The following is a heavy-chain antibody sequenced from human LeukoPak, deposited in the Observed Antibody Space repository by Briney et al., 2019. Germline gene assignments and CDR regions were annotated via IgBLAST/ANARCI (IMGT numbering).Heavy chain of an antibody. CDR1: GYTFTSYG. D-gene: IGHD3-3*01. CDR2: ISAYNGNT. CDR3: ARDSFDFWSGSRLDY. Sequence: GASVKVSCKASGYTFTSYGISWVRQAPGQGLEWMGWISAYNGNTNYAQKLQGRVTMTTDTSTSTAYMELRSLRSDDTAVYYCARDSFDFWSGSRLDYWGQGTLVTVSS. V-gene: IGHV1-18*01. J-gene: IGHJ4*02.